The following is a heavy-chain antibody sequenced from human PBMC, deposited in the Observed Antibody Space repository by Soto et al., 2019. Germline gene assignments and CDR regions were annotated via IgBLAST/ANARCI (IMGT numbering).Heavy chain of an antibody. J-gene: IGHJ5*02. CDR2: IIPILGIA. V-gene: IGHV1-69*02. D-gene: IGHD1-26*01. CDR1: GGTFSSYT. CDR3: AREGATNNWFDP. Sequence: QVQLVQSGAEVKKPGSSVKVSCKASGGTFSSYTISWVRQAPGQGLEWMGRIIPILGIANYAQKFQGRVTITADKSTSTADMELSSLRSEDTAVYYCAREGATNNWFDPWGQGTLVTVSS.